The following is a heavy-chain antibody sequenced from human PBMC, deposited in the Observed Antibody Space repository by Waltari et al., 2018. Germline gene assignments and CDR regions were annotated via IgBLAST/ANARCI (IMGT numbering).Heavy chain of an antibody. V-gene: IGHV3-53*04. J-gene: IGHJ4*02. D-gene: IGHD3-3*01. Sequence: EVQLVESGGGLVQPGGSLRLSCAVSGFSVRNNYMTWVRQTPGKGLEWVSVIYSGGGTFHADSVKGRFAISRHDSRNTLNLQMDSLRVEDTAIYFCARADFWGGFYFDYWGLGTLVTVSS. CDR3: ARADFWGGFYFDY. CDR2: IYSGGGT. CDR1: GFSVRNNY.